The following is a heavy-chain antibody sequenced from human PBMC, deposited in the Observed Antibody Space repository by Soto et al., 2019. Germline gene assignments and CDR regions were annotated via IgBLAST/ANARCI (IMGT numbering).Heavy chain of an antibody. Sequence: LRRSCAASGFTFTRYSMNWVRQAPGKGLEWVSSISSTTNYIYYGDSMKGRFTISRDNAKNSLYLEMNSLRAEDTAVYYCARESEDLTSNFDYWGQGTLVTVSS. CDR1: GFTFTRYS. CDR3: ARESEDLTSNFDY. J-gene: IGHJ4*02. V-gene: IGHV3-21*06. CDR2: ISSTTNYI.